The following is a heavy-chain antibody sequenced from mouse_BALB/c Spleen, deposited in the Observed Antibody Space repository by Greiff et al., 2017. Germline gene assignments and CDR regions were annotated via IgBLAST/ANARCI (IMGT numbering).Heavy chain of an antibody. J-gene: IGHJ3*01. V-gene: IGHV5-6*01. D-gene: IGHD2-4*01. CDR1: GFTFSSYG. Sequence: EVKLVESGGDLVKPGGSLKLSCAASGFTFSSYGMSWVRQTPDKRLEWVATISSGGSYTYYPDSVKGRFTISRDNAKNTLYLQMSSLKSEDTAMYYGARQENDYDGLAYWGQGTLVTVSA. CDR2: ISSGGSYT. CDR3: ARQENDYDGLAY.